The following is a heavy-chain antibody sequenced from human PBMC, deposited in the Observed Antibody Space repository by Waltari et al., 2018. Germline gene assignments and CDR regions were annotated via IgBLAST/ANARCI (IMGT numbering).Heavy chain of an antibody. CDR1: GFTFSSYA. V-gene: IGHV3-23*04. Sequence: EVQLVESGGGLVQPGGSLRLSCAASGFTFSSYAMTWVRQAPGKGLEWISVRSGSGGSTNYADSVKGRFTISRDNSRNTLSLQMNSLRAEDTAVYYCAKDRWGYSRRWYPFDHWGQGTLVTVSS. J-gene: IGHJ4*02. D-gene: IGHD6-13*01. CDR2: RSGSGGST. CDR3: AKDRWGYSRRWYPFDH.